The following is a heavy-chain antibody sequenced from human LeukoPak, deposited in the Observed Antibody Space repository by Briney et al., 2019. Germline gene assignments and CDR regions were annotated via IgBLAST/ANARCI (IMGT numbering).Heavy chain of an antibody. CDR1: GYSFTSYW. CDR2: IDPSDSYT. CDR3: ARSTYYDSSGYYYTQFDY. Sequence: GESLKISCKGSGYSFTSYWISWVRQMPGKGLEWMGRIDPSDSYTNYSPSFQGHVTISADKSISTAYPQWSSLKASDTAMYYCARSTYYDSSGYYYTQFDYWGQGTLVTVSS. J-gene: IGHJ4*02. D-gene: IGHD3-22*01. V-gene: IGHV5-10-1*01.